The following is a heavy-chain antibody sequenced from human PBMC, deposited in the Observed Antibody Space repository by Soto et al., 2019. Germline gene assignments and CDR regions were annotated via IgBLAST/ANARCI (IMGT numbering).Heavy chain of an antibody. D-gene: IGHD5-12*01. CDR1: GGTFSNYA. CDR3: AKDGGKDGYFGNWFDP. CDR2: IIPIFGSV. Sequence: SVKVSCKASGGTFSNYAITWVRQAPGQGLEWLGRIIPIFGSVTFAQKFQRRITPTADESTTTVYMELSSLRSDDTAVYYCAKDGGKDGYFGNWFDPWGQG. J-gene: IGHJ5*02. V-gene: IGHV1-69*13.